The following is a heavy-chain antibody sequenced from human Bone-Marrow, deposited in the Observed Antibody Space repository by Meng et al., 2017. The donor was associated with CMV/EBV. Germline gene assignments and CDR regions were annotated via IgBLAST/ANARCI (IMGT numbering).Heavy chain of an antibody. V-gene: IGHV3-53*01. D-gene: IGHD6-13*01. Sequence: GESLKISCAASGFTVSSNFMSWVRQAPGKGLEWVSVIYSGSSTDYAGSVKGRFTLSRDNSKNTPYLQMNSLRAEDTAIYYCASRSAGSWSAFDIWGQGTMVTVSS. CDR3: ASRSAGSWSAFDI. CDR1: GFTVSSNF. CDR2: IYSGSST. J-gene: IGHJ3*02.